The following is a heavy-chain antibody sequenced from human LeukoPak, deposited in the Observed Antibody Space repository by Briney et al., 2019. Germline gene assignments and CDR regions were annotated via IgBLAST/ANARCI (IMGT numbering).Heavy chain of an antibody. V-gene: IGHV3-23*01. J-gene: IGHJ4*02. CDR1: GFTFSSYA. D-gene: IGHD3-10*01. CDR2: ISGSGGST. Sequence: GGSLRLSRAASGFTFSSYAMSWVRQAPGKGLEWVSAISGSGGSTYYADSVKGRFTISRDNSKNTLYLQMNSLRAEDTAVYYCAKGGSGSYYNPYFDYWGQGTLVTVSS. CDR3: AKGGSGSYYNPYFDY.